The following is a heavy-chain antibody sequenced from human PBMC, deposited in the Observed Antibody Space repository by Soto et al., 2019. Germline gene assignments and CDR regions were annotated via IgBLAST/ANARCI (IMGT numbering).Heavy chain of an antibody. CDR3: ARDHSAYDSGTPEY. D-gene: IGHD5-12*01. J-gene: IGHJ4*02. Sequence: QVQLVQSGADVKKPGASVKVSCTASGYTFSSYGINWVRQAPGQGLEWMGWISAYSGNTNYEQKLQGRVTMTTDTSTTTSYMELRGLTYDDTAGDYCARDHSAYDSGTPEYWGQGTLVTVAS. CDR2: ISAYSGNT. V-gene: IGHV1-18*01. CDR1: GYTFSSYG.